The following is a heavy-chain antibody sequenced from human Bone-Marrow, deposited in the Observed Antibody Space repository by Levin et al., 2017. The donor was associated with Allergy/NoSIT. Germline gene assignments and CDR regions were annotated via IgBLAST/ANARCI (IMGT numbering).Heavy chain of an antibody. CDR2: IGADNTTI. CDR1: GFTFSSYG. CDR3: ARGLDYSGLP. D-gene: IGHD5-12*01. V-gene: IGHV3-48*01. J-gene: IGHJ5*02. Sequence: GESLKISCDASGFTFSSYGIIWVRQAPGKGLEWVSYIGADNTTIYYADSVKGRFTISRDNVKKSLFLQMNSLRVEDTAVYYCARGLDYSGLPWGQGTLVTVSS.